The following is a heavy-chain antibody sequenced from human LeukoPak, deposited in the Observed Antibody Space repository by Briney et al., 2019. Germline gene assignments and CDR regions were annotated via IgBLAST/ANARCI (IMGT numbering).Heavy chain of an antibody. D-gene: IGHD3-16*01. Sequence: SSETLSLTCTVSGGSIRSGDYYWNWIRQPPGKGLEWIGCIYYSGSTYYSPSLKSRLTMSLDTSRNQFSLKLSSVTAADTAVYYCARGEIYPLWVRGQGTLVTVSS. CDR3: ARGEIYPLWV. CDR1: GGSIRSGDYY. V-gene: IGHV4-30-4*01. CDR2: IYYSGST. J-gene: IGHJ4*02.